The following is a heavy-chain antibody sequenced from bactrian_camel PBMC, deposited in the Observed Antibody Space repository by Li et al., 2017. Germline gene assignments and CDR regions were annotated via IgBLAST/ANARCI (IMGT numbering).Heavy chain of an antibody. J-gene: IGHJ4*01. CDR3: VRSPASDVPGY. D-gene: IGHD4*01. V-gene: IGHV3S53*01. CDR2: IYTGVT. Sequence: QVQLVESGGGSVQAGGSLTLSCALSTLSKNCIGWFRQSPGKAREGVAAIYTGVTYYADSVKGRFTISQDSAKYMVYLQMNSLKPEDTAVYYCVRSPASDVPGYWGQGTQVTVS. CDR1: TLSKNC.